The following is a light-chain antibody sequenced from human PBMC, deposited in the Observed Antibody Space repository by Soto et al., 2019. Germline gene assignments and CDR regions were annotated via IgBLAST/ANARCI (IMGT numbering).Light chain of an antibody. Sequence: EIVLTQSPGTLSLSPGERATLSCRASQSFSSTFLAWYQQKPGQAPRLLIHGASNRATGIPDRFSGSGSGTDFTLTISRLEPEDFAVYYCQQYAGSPRTFGQATKV. J-gene: IGKJ1*01. CDR1: QSFSSTF. CDR3: QQYAGSPRT. CDR2: GAS. V-gene: IGKV3-20*01.